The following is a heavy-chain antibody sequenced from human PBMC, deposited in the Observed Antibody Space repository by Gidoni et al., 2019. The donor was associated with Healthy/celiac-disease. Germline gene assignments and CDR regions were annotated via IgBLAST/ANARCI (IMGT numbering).Heavy chain of an antibody. J-gene: IGHJ4*02. Sequence: QVQLVQSGAEVKKPGSSVKVSCKASGGTFSSYAISWVRQAPGQGLEWMGGILPIFGTANYAQKFQGRVTITADESTSTAYMELSSLRSEDTAVYYCARYQVTPLRQYSSSSWNNEYYFDYWGQGTLVTVSS. D-gene: IGHD6-6*01. CDR3: ARYQVTPLRQYSSSSWNNEYYFDY. V-gene: IGHV1-69*01. CDR1: GGTFSSYA. CDR2: ILPIFGTA.